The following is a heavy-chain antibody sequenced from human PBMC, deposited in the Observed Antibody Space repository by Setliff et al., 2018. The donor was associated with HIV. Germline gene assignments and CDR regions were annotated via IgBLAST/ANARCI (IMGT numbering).Heavy chain of an antibody. V-gene: IGHV4-39*01. D-gene: IGHD5-18*01. J-gene: IGHJ6*03. Sequence: TSETLSLTCTVSGDSLSSSPYYWGWIRQPPGKGLEWIATIYYTGSTLYNPSLKSRVTISVDTSKNQFSLKLSSVTAADKALYYCARHCGYTPGQTCLYYLGVWGKGTTVTVSS. CDR1: GDSLSSSPYY. CDR3: ARHCGYTPGQTCLYYLGV. CDR2: IYYTGST.